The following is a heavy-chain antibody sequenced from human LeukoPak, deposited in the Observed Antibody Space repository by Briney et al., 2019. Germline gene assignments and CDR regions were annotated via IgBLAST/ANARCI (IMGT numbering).Heavy chain of an antibody. J-gene: IGHJ3*02. Sequence: PSETLSLTCTVSGGSISSSSYYWGWIRQPPGKGLEWIGSIYYSGSTYYNPSLKSRVTISVDTSKNPFSLKLSSVTAADTAVYYCARRSSCGILTGYGSGAFCIWGQRTMLTVS. CDR3: ARRSSCGILTGYGSGAFCI. V-gene: IGHV4-39*01. CDR1: GGSISSSSYY. CDR2: IYYSGST. D-gene: IGHD3-9*01.